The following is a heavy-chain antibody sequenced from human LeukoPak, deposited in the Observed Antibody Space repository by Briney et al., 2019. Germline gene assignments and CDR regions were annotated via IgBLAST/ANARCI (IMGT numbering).Heavy chain of an antibody. CDR1: GGSISSYY. D-gene: IGHD3-10*01. J-gene: IGHJ6*04. CDR2: IYYSGST. CDR3: AREFVGGSGSYYNNYYYYGMDV. V-gene: IGHV4-59*01. Sequence: NTSETLSLTCTVSGGSISSYYWSWIRQPPGKGLEWIGYIYYSGSTNYNPSLKSRVTISVDTSNNQFSLKLSSVTAADTAVYYCAREFVGGSGSYYNNYYYYGMDVWGKGTTVTVSS.